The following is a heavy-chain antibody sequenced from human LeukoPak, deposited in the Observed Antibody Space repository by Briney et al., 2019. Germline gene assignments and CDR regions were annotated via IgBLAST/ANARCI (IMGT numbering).Heavy chain of an antibody. Sequence: GGSLRLSCAASTFTFRNYWISWVRQAPGKGLEWVANIKHDGSEKYYVDSVKGRFTISRDNAKNSLYLQVNSLRAEDTAVFYCSRYCSSDSCNDAFDMWGQGTMVTVSS. CDR3: SRYCSSDSCNDAFDM. CDR2: IKHDGSEK. J-gene: IGHJ3*02. CDR1: TFTFRNYW. D-gene: IGHD2-2*01. V-gene: IGHV3-7*01.